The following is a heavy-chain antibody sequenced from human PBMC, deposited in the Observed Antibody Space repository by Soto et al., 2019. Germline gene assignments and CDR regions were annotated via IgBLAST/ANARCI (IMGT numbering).Heavy chain of an antibody. Sequence: QVQLVQSGAEVKNPGASVKVSCKTSGYTFTNYAMHWVRQAPGQRLEWMGWINAGNGNTKYSHKFQGRVTITSDTXSXXAYMELSSLRSEDTAVYYCARDQDVDTTMLDAFDIWGQGTMVTVSS. J-gene: IGHJ3*02. V-gene: IGHV1-3*01. D-gene: IGHD5-18*01. CDR3: ARDQDVDTTMLDAFDI. CDR2: INAGNGNT. CDR1: GYTFTNYA.